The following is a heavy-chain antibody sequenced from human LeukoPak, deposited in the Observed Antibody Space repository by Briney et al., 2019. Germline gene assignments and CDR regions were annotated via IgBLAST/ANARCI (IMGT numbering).Heavy chain of an antibody. CDR3: ARGGLPRENRFDP. CDR2: IYTTGST. J-gene: IGHJ5*02. CDR1: DGSISTYY. V-gene: IGHV4-4*07. D-gene: IGHD3/OR15-3a*01. Sequence: PSETLSLTCTVSDGSISTYYWSWIRQPAGKGLEWIGRIYTTGSTNYNPSLKSRVTMSVDTSKNQFSLKLTSVTAADTAVYYCARGGLPRENRFDPWGQGTLVTVSS.